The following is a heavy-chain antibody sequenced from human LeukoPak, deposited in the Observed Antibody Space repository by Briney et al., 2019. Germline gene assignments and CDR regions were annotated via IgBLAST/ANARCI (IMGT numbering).Heavy chain of an antibody. V-gene: IGHV4-34*01. CDR3: ARGRRGKSYFDY. CDR2: INHSGST. J-gene: IGHJ4*02. CDR1: GGSFSGYY. Sequence: PSETLSLTCAVYGGSFSGYYWSWIRQPPGKGLEWIGEINHSGSTNYNPSLKSRVTISVDTSKSHFSLKLSSVTAADTAVYYCARGRRGKSYFDYWGQGTLVTVSS.